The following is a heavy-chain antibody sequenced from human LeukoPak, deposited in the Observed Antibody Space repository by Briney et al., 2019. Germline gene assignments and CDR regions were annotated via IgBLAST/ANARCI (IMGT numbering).Heavy chain of an antibody. J-gene: IGHJ4*02. Sequence: SGGSLRLSCAASGFTFDNNAMNWVRQAPGKGLEWVLGISGSGVNTYYADSVKGRFTISRDNSKNTLYLQMNSLRAEDTAVYDCAKVRPRLRWLQQYFDYWGQGTLVTVSS. D-gene: IGHD5-24*01. CDR3: AKVRPRLRWLQQYFDY. V-gene: IGHV3-23*01. CDR1: GFTFDNNA. CDR2: ISGSGVNT.